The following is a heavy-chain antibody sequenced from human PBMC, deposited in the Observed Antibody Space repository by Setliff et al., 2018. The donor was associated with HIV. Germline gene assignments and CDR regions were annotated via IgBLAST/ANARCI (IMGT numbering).Heavy chain of an antibody. J-gene: IGHJ4*02. CDR1: GFTFSSYW. V-gene: IGHV3-74*01. D-gene: IGHD6-19*01. CDR2: INSDGSST. Sequence: HPGGSLRLSCAASGFTFSSYWMHWVRQAPGKGLVWVSRINSDGSSTSYADPVKGRFTISRDNAKNTVFLQMNSLRAEDTALYYCATDMANSGREGDFDYWGQGTLVTVSS. CDR3: ATDMANSGREGDFDY.